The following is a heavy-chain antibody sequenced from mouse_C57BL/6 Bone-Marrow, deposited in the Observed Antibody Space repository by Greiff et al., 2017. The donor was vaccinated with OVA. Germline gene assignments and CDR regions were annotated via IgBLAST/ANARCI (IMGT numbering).Heavy chain of an antibody. D-gene: IGHD2-3*01. J-gene: IGHJ2*01. CDR1: GYAFSSSW. Sequence: QVQLQQSGPELVKPGASVKISCKASGYAFSSSWMNWVKQRPGKGLEWIGRIYPGDGDTNYNGKFKGKATLTADKAYSTAYMQLSSLTSEDSAVYFWARQEDGYYASYFDYWGQGTTLTVSS. V-gene: IGHV1-82*01. CDR3: ARQEDGYYASYFDY. CDR2: IYPGDGDT.